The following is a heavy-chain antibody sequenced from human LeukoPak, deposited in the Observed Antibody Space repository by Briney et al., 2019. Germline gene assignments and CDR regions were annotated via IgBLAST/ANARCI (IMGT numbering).Heavy chain of an antibody. CDR1: GFTFSSYS. CDR2: ISSSSSTI. D-gene: IGHD1-26*01. Sequence: GGSLRLSCAASGFTFSSYSMNWVRQAPGKGLEWVSYISSSSSTIYYADSVKGRFTISRDNAKNSLYLQMNSLRAEDTALYYCARDPLEWEHAFDIWGQGTMVTVSS. J-gene: IGHJ3*02. CDR3: ARDPLEWEHAFDI. V-gene: IGHV3-48*04.